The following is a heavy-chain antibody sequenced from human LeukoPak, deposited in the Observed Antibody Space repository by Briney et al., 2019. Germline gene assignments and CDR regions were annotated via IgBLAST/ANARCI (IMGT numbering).Heavy chain of an antibody. J-gene: IGHJ4*02. Sequence: PGGSLRLSCAASGFTFTSYAMSWVRQVPGKGLEWVSTISGSGRSTYYAGSMRGRFTISRDNSKNTLFLQMNSLRAEDTAVYYCTTASPSYSSGWYVSYYFDSWGQGTLVTVSS. V-gene: IGHV3-23*01. CDR2: ISGSGRST. D-gene: IGHD6-19*01. CDR3: TTASPSYSSGWYVSYYFDS. CDR1: GFTFTSYA.